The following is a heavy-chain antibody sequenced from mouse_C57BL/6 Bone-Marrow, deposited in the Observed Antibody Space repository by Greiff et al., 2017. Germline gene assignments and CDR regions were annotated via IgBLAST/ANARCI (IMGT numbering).Heavy chain of an antibody. D-gene: IGHD1-1*01. J-gene: IGHJ4*01. CDR1: GYTFTSYW. CDR2: IHPNSGST. CDR3: ATNYGSSPYYAMDY. Sequence: QVQLQQPGAELVKPGASVKLSCKASGYTFTSYWMHWVKQRPGQGLEWIGMIHPNSGSTNYNQKFKGKATLTVDQSSSTAYMQLNSLTSEDSAVYYCATNYGSSPYYAMDYWGQGTSVTVSS. V-gene: IGHV1-64*01.